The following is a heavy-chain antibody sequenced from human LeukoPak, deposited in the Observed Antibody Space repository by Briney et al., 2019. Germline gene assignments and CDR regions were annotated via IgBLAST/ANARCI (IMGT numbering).Heavy chain of an antibody. CDR1: GGTFSSYV. V-gene: IGHV1-69*05. CDR3: ARVEGRYCSSTSCYGGFDY. D-gene: IGHD2-2*01. CDR2: IIPIFGTA. J-gene: IGHJ4*02. Sequence: ASVKVSCKASGGTFSSYVISWVRQAPGQGLEWMGGIIPIFGTANYAQKFQGRVTITTDESTSTAYMELSSLRSEDTAVYYCARVEGRYCSSTSCYGGFDYWGQGTLVTVSS.